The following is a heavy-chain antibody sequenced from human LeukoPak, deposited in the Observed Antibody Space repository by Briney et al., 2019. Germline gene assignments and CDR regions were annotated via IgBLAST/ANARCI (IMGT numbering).Heavy chain of an antibody. J-gene: IGHJ3*02. D-gene: IGHD1-26*01. Sequence: GESLKISCKGSGYSFTSYWIGWVRQMPGKGLEWMGIIYPGDSDTRYSPSSQGQVTISADKSISTAYLQWSSLKASDTAMYYCARRQWELLLAFDIWGQGTMVTVSS. CDR2: IYPGDSDT. V-gene: IGHV5-51*01. CDR3: ARRQWELLLAFDI. CDR1: GYSFTSYW.